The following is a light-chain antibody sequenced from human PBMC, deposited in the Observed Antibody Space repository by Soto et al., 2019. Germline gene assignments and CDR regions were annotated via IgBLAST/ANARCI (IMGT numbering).Light chain of an antibody. J-gene: IGLJ3*02. Sequence: QSALTQPRSVSGSPGQSVTISCTGTNSDVGGYNYVSWYQQYPGKAPKLMIYDVSKRPSGVPDRFSGSKSGNTASLTISGLQAEDEADYYCRSYAGIHTRVFGGGTKLTVL. V-gene: IGLV2-11*01. CDR1: NSDVGGYNY. CDR3: RSYAGIHTRV. CDR2: DVS.